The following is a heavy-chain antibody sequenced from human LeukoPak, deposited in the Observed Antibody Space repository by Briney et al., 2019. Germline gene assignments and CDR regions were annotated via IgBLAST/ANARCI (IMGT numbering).Heavy chain of an antibody. CDR3: AREGVAVAAHFDY. CDR1: GFTFSSYS. Sequence: GGSLRLSCAASGFTFSSYSMNWVRQAPGKGLEWVSSISSSSSYIYYADSVKGRFTISRDNAKNSLYLQMNSLRAEDTAVYYCAREGVAVAAHFDYWGQGTLVTVSS. J-gene: IGHJ4*02. D-gene: IGHD6-19*01. CDR2: ISSSSSYI. V-gene: IGHV3-21*01.